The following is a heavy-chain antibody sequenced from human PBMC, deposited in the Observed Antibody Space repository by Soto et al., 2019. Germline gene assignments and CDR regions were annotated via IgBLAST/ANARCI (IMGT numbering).Heavy chain of an antibody. CDR3: ARGATTSVHFDY. D-gene: IGHD1-1*01. J-gene: IGHJ4*02. V-gene: IGHV1-69*13. Sequence: ASVKISCKASGGTFSSYAISWVRQAPGQGLEWMGGIIPIFGTANYAQKFQGRVTITADESTSTAYMELSSLRSEDTAVYYCARGATTSVHFDYWGQGTLVTVSS. CDR1: GGTFSSYA. CDR2: IIPIFGTA.